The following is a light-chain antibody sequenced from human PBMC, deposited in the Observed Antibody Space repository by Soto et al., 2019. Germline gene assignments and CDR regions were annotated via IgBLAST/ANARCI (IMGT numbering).Light chain of an antibody. CDR2: GAS. Sequence: EIVLTQSPGTLSLSPGERATPSCRASQSVSSSYLAWYQQKPGQAPMLRIDGASSRATGIPDRFSGSGSGTDFPLTINRPVPEECVVSYCQADDSSPRKFGEGTNVESK. CDR1: QSVSSSY. V-gene: IGKV3-20*01. J-gene: IGKJ1*01. CDR3: QADDSSPRK.